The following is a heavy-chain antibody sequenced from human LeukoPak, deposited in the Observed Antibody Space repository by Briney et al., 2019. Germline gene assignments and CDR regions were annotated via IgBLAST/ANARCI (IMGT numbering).Heavy chain of an antibody. CDR2: ISYDGSNK. D-gene: IGHD6-25*01. V-gene: IGHV3-30*18. CDR3: AKDRSGSVNDY. CDR1: GFTLSSYG. J-gene: IGHJ4*02. Sequence: QTGGSLRLSCAASGFTLSSYGMHWVRQAPGKGLEWVAVISYDGSNKYYADSVKGRFTISRDNSKNTLYLQMNSLRAEDTAVYYCAKDRSGSVNDYWGQGTLVTVSS.